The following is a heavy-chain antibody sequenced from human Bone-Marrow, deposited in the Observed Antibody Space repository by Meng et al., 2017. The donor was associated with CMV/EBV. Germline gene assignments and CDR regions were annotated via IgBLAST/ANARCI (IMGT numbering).Heavy chain of an antibody. CDR2: ISGSGGST. Sequence: GESLKISCAASGFTFSSYAMSWVRQAPGKGLEWVSAISGSGGSTYYADSVKGRFTISRDNSKNTLYLQMNSLRAEDTAVYYCAKAGCQRSSTSCSGYFDYWGQGTLATFSS. CDR1: GFTFSSYA. CDR3: AKAGCQRSSTSCSGYFDY. J-gene: IGHJ4*02. D-gene: IGHD2-2*01. V-gene: IGHV3-23*01.